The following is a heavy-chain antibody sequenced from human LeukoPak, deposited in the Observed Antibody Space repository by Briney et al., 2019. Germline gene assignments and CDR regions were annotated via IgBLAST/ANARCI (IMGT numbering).Heavy chain of an antibody. D-gene: IGHD4-11*01. CDR3: GCAVTTDPLLDY. CDR1: GFTFSSYA. Sequence: GGSLRLSCAASGFTFSSYAMSWVRQAPGKGLEWVSAISGSGGSTYYADSVKGRFTISRDNSKNTLYLQMNSLRAEDMAVYYCGCAVTTDPLLDYWGQGTLVTVSS. CDR2: ISGSGGST. V-gene: IGHV3-23*01. J-gene: IGHJ4*02.